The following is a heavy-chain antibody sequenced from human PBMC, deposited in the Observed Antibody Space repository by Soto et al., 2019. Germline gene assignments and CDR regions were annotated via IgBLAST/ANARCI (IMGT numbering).Heavy chain of an antibody. CDR1: GFTFSTYA. D-gene: IGHD2-15*01. J-gene: IGHJ3*02. Sequence: EVQLLESGGGLVQPGGSLRLSCAASGFTFSTYAMSWVRQAPGKGLEWVSSISGSGDYTYYADSVKGRFTMSRDNTKHTLYLRMKSLRDEDTAVYYCAKDGRPYCRGGSCDNLAHSFDIWGDGTMGIVSS. CDR2: ISGSGDYT. CDR3: AKDGRPYCRGGSCDNLAHSFDI. V-gene: IGHV3-23*01.